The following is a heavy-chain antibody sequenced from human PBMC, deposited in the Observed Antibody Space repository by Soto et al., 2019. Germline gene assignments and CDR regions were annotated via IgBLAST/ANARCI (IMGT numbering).Heavy chain of an antibody. Sequence: SETLSLTCAVYGGSFSGYYWSWIRQPPGKGLEWIGEINHSGSTNYNPSLKSRVTISVDTSKNQFSLKLSSVTAADTAVYYCARGDYIRSVDYWGQGTLVTVSS. J-gene: IGHJ4*02. CDR3: ARGDYIRSVDY. CDR2: INHSGST. V-gene: IGHV4-34*01. D-gene: IGHD4-4*01. CDR1: GGSFSGYY.